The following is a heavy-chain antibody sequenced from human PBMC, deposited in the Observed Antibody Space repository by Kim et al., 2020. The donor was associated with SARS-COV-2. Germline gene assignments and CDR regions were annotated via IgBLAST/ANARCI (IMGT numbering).Heavy chain of an antibody. CDR1: GYTFTGYY. CDR2: INPNSGGT. V-gene: IGHV1-2*02. D-gene: IGHD4-17*01. CDR3: ARGAYGGNSRGPDAFDI. Sequence: ASVKVSCKASGYTFTGYYMHWVRQAPGQRLEWMGWINPNSGGTNYAQKFQGRVTMTRDTSISTAYMELSRLRSDDTAVYYCARGAYGGNSRGPDAFDIWGQGTMVTVSS. J-gene: IGHJ3*02.